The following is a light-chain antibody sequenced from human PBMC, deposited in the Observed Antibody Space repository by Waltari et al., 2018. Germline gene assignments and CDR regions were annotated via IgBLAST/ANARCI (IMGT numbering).Light chain of an antibody. J-gene: IGLJ3*02. CDR2: DVS. V-gene: IGLV2-14*01. CDR3: SSFTTSSTGV. CDR1: NSDIGLYTY. Sequence: QSALTQPASVSGSPGQPITISCPGTNSDIGLYTYVSWYQQHPGKAPKLLIYDVSYRPSGVSNRFSGSKSGNTASLTISGLQAEDEADYYCSSFTTSSTGVFGGGTKLTVL.